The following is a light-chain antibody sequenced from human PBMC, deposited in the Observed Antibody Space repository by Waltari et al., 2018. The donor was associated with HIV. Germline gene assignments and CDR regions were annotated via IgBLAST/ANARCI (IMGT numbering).Light chain of an antibody. Sequence: EIVLTQSPATLSLSPGERATLSCRASQSIRNSLAWYQQRPGQPPRLLIYDASKRAADVPDRFGGSGSGTDFILTISALEPEDFALYYCQQRDNWPMYTFGQGTKVEI. V-gene: IGKV3-11*01. CDR2: DAS. CDR3: QQRDNWPMYT. CDR1: QSIRNS. J-gene: IGKJ2*01.